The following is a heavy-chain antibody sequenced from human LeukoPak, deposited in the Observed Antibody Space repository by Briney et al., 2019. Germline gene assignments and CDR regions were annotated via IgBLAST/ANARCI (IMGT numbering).Heavy chain of an antibody. J-gene: IGHJ4*02. CDR1: GFTFDDYA. CDR2: ISSSSSTI. Sequence: GGSLRLSCAASGFTFDDYAMHWVRQAPGKGLEWVSYISSSSSTIYYADSVKGRFTISRDNAKNSLYLQMNSLRDEDTAVYYCAREIVGATEGYFDYWGQGTLVTVSS. D-gene: IGHD1-26*01. CDR3: AREIVGATEGYFDY. V-gene: IGHV3-48*02.